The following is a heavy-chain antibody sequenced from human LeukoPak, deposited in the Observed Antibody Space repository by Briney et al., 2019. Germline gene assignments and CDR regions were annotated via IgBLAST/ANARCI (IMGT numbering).Heavy chain of an antibody. Sequence: SETLSLTCTVSGDSISSSSYYWGWIRQPPGKGLEWIGSIYYSGSTYYNPSLKSRVTISVDTAKIQFSLKLSAVTAAYSAASNWERHDCSRLNYFDYWGQGTLVTVSS. V-gene: IGHV4-39*01. CDR1: GDSISSSSYY. CDR3: ERHDCSRLNYFDY. J-gene: IGHJ4*02. D-gene: IGHD2-21*02. CDR2: IYYSGST.